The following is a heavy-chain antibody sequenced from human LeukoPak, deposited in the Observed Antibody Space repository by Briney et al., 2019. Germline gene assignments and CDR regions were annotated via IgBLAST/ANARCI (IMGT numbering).Heavy chain of an antibody. CDR2: ISAYNANT. J-gene: IGHJ6*03. Sequence: GASVKVSCKASGYTFTSYSITWVRQAPGQGLEWMGWISAYNANTHHAQNLQGRVTMTTDTSASTAYMELRSLRSDDTAVYYCARVRSGVSDMGYYFNYMDVWGKGTTVTVSS. CDR1: GYTFTSYS. CDR3: ARVRSGVSDMGYYFNYMDV. V-gene: IGHV1-18*01. D-gene: IGHD3-9*01.